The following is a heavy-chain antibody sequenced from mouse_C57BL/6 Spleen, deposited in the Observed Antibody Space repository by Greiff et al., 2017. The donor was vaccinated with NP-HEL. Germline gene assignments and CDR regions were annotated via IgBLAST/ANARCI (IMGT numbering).Heavy chain of an antibody. CDR3: ASTGYYGSYALGY. CDR1: GFTFSDYG. CDR2: ISSGSSTI. D-gene: IGHD1-1*01. V-gene: IGHV5-17*01. J-gene: IGHJ4*01. Sequence: EVKLVESGGGLVKPGGSLKLSCAASGFTFSDYGMHWVRQAPEKGLEWVAYISSGSSTIYYADTVKGRFTISRDNAKNTLFLQMISLSSEDTAKYYCASTGYYGSYALGYWGQGTSVTVSS.